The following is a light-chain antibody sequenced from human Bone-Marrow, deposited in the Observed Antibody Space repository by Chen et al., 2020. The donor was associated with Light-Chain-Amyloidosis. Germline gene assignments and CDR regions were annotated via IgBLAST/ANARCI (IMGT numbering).Light chain of an antibody. Sequence: SYVLNQPSSVSVAPGQTATIVCGGNNIGSTSVHWYQQTPGQAPLLVVYDDGDRPSGIPERLSGSNAGNTATLTISRVEAGDESDYYCQVWDRSSDRPVFGGGTKLTVL. CDR2: DDG. CDR1: NIGSTS. J-gene: IGLJ3*02. CDR3: QVWDRSSDRPV. V-gene: IGLV3-21*02.